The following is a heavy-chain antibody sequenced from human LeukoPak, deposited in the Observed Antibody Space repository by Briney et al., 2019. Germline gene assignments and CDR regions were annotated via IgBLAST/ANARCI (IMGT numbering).Heavy chain of an antibody. CDR1: GGSFSGYY. CDR3: ARGSLRLTYYYDSSGYLPLDY. CDR2: INHSGST. J-gene: IGHJ4*02. D-gene: IGHD3-22*01. Sequence: SETLSLTCAVYGGSFSGYYWSWIRQPPGKGLEWIGEINHSGSTDYNPSLKSRVTISVDTSKNQFSLKLSSVTAADTAVYYCARGSLRLTYYYDSSGYLPLDYWGQGTLVTVSS. V-gene: IGHV4-34*01.